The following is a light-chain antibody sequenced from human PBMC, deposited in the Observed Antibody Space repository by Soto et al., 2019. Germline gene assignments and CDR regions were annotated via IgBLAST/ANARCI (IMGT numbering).Light chain of an antibody. J-gene: IGKJ4*01. V-gene: IGKV3-15*01. Sequence: EIVMTQSPATLSVSPGERATLSCRASQSVSSNLAWYQQKPGQAPRLLIYGASSRATGIPARLSGSGSGTEFTLTISSLQSEDFAVYYCQQYNNWPPPFGGGTKVEIK. CDR1: QSVSSN. CDR3: QQYNNWPPP. CDR2: GAS.